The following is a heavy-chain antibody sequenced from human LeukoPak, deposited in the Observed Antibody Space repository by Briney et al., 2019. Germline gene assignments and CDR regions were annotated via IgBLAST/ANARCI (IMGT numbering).Heavy chain of an antibody. D-gene: IGHD1-14*01. Sequence: AGGSLRLSCAASGFTFSDYYMSWIRQAPGKGLGWVSYISSSSSYTNYADSVKGRFTISRDNAKNSLYLQMNSLRAEDTAVYYCATAEDLSDPWGQGTLVTVSS. CDR2: ISSSSSYT. J-gene: IGHJ5*02. V-gene: IGHV3-11*06. CDR1: GFTFSDYY. CDR3: ATAEDLSDP.